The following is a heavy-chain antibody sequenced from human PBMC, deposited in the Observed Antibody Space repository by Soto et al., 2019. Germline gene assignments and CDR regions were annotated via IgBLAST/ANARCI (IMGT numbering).Heavy chain of an antibody. J-gene: IGHJ6*02. Sequence: GGSLRLSCAVSGFTFSDYYMSWIRQAPGKGLEWLSYINYSGTTIYYADSVKGRFTISRDNAKKSLYLQMNSLRAEDTAMYYCARVKPVVGYYSGMDVWGQGTTVTVSS. CDR3: ARVKPVVGYYSGMDV. CDR2: INYSGTTI. CDR1: GFTFSDYY. V-gene: IGHV3-11*01. D-gene: IGHD2-15*01.